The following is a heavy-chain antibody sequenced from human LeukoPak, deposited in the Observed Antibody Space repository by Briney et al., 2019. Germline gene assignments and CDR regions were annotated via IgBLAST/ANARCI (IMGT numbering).Heavy chain of an antibody. CDR3: ARGYDFWGGYYPPYFDY. J-gene: IGHJ4*02. D-gene: IGHD3-3*01. V-gene: IGHV4-59*01. CDR1: GGSISSYY. Sequence: SETLSLTCTASGGSISSYYWSWIRQPPGKGLEWIGYIYYSGSTNYNPSLKSRVTISVDTSKNQFSLKLSSVTAADTAVYYCARGYDFWGGYYPPYFDYWGQGTLVTVSS. CDR2: IYYSGST.